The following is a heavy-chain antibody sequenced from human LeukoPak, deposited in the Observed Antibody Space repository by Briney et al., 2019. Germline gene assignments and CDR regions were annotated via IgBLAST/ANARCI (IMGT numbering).Heavy chain of an antibody. D-gene: IGHD3-22*01. J-gene: IGHJ3*02. CDR3: ARDSYYYDSRSTLDAFDI. Sequence: GESLKISCKGSGYSFTSYWIGWVRQMPGKGLEWMGIIYPGDSDTRYSPSFQGQVTISADKSISTAYLQMTSLRAEDTAVYYCARDSYYYDSRSTLDAFDIWGQGTMVTVSS. V-gene: IGHV5-51*01. CDR2: IYPGDSDT. CDR1: GYSFTSYW.